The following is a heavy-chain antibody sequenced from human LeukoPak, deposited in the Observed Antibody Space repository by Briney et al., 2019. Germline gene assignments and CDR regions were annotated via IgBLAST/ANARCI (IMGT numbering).Heavy chain of an antibody. D-gene: IGHD6-13*01. V-gene: IGHV3-21*01. Sequence: GGSLRLSCAASGFTFSSYSMNWVRQAPGKGLEWVSSISSSSSYIYYADSVKGRFTISRDNAKNSLYLQMNSLRAEDTAVYYCARGYSSSWYIAFDIWGQGTMVTVSS. CDR2: ISSSSSYI. CDR1: GFTFSSYS. J-gene: IGHJ3*02. CDR3: ARGYSSSWYIAFDI.